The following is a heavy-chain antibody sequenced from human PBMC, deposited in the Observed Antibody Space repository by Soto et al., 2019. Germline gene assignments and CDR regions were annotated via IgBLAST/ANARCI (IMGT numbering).Heavy chain of an antibody. CDR1: GGSISSYY. D-gene: IGHD2-2*01. CDR3: ARVPDR. Sequence: SETLSLTCALSGGSISSYYWSWIRQPPGKGLEWIGYMYNTGSTIYNPSLKSRVTISVDRSKNQFSLKLSSVTAADTAVYYCARVPDRWGQGTLVTVSS. V-gene: IGHV4-59*12. J-gene: IGHJ5*02. CDR2: MYNTGST.